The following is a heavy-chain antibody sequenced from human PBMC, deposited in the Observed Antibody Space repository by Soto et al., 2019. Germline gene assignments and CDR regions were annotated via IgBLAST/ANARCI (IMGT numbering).Heavy chain of an antibody. CDR2: ISYDGSNK. J-gene: IGHJ6*02. V-gene: IGHV3-30*18. D-gene: IGHD3-3*01. Sequence: QVQLVESGGGVVQPGRSLRLSCAASGFTFSSYGMHWVRQAPGKGLGCVAVISYDGSNKYYADSVKGRFTISRDNSKNTLYLQMNSLRAEDTAEYYCAKELRFLEWLPSYGMDVWGQGTTVTVSS. CDR1: GFTFSSYG. CDR3: AKELRFLEWLPSYGMDV.